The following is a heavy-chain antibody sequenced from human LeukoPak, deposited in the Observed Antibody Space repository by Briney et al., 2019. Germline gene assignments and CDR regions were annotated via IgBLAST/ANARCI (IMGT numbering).Heavy chain of an antibody. Sequence: SETLSLTCVVSGGSISSTSYYWGWIRQPPGKGLEWIGSIYYSGSTNYNPSLKSRVTISVDKSKNQFSLKLSSVTAADTAVYYCARMGPTVIPYPYYFDYWGQGTLVTVSS. CDR3: ARMGPTVIPYPYYFDY. J-gene: IGHJ4*02. V-gene: IGHV4-39*07. CDR2: IYYSGST. CDR1: GGSISSTSYY. D-gene: IGHD4-11*01.